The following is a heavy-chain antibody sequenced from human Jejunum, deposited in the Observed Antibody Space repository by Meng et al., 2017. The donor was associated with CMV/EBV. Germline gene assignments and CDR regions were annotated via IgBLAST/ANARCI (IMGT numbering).Heavy chain of an antibody. J-gene: IGHJ4*02. D-gene: IGHD1-26*01. CDR2: IYRGDDK. CDR3: AHFVGGYYPSRPDY. CDR1: GLSPSTSGEG. Sequence: QIPLEESRPTLVKPRQTHTPTCSCSGLSPSTSGEGVGWIRQPHGKALEWLALIYRGDDKRYSPSLNSRLTIDKDTSKNEVVLTWTNMGPIDTGTYYCAHFVGGYYPSRPDYWGQGTLVTVSS. V-gene: IGHV2-5*02.